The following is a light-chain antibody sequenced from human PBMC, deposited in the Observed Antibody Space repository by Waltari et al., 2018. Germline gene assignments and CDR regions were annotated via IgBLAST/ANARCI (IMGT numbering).Light chain of an antibody. CDR1: SSDVGGYDY. CDR2: GVT. CDR3: CSYAGSYTEV. J-gene: IGLJ1*01. V-gene: IGLV2-11*01. Sequence: QSALTQPRSVSGSPGQSVTISCTGTSSDVGGYDYVSWYQQQSAKAPKLIIFGVTERSSGVPVRFSGSKSGNTASLTISGLQSEDEADYYCCSYAGSYTEVFGTGTTVTVL.